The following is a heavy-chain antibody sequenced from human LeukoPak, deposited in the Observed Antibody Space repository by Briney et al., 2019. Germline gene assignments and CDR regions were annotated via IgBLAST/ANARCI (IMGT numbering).Heavy chain of an antibody. D-gene: IGHD3-22*01. CDR3: AKADYYDSSGFFDY. CDR1: GFTFDDYA. V-gene: IGHV3-43*02. Sequence: PGGSLRLSCAASGFTFDDYAMHWVRQAPGKGLEWVSLISGDGGSTYYADSVKGRFTISRDNSKNSLYLQMNSLRAEDTALYYCAKADYYDSSGFFDYWGQGTLVTVSP. J-gene: IGHJ4*02. CDR2: ISGDGGST.